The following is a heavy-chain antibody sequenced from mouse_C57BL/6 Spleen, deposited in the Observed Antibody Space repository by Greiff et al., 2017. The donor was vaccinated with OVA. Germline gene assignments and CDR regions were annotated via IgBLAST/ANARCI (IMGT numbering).Heavy chain of an antibody. CDR3: VVAPHSSDY. J-gene: IGHJ4*01. Sequence: QVQLQQPGAELVKPGASVKLSCKASGYTFTRYWLHWVKQRPGQGLEWIGMIHPNSGSTNYNEKFKSKATLTVDKSSSTAYMQRSSLTSEDYAVNDCVVAPHSSDYWGQGTSGTVSS. D-gene: IGHD1-1*01. CDR2: IHPNSGST. V-gene: IGHV1-64*01. CDR1: GYTFTRYW.